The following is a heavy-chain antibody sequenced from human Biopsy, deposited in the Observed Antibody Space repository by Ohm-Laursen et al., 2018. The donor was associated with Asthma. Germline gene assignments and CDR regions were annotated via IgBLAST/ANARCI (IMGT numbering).Heavy chain of an antibody. J-gene: IGHJ5*02. Sequence: SLRLSCAASGFTFSNYAMNWVRQAPGKGLEWVSSISSSSSYIYYADSVKGRFTISRDNAKNSLYLQMNSLRAEDTAVYYCARDRYGDYVGWFDPWGQGTLVTVSS. V-gene: IGHV3-21*01. CDR1: GFTFSNYA. CDR3: ARDRYGDYVGWFDP. CDR2: ISSSSSYI. D-gene: IGHD4-17*01.